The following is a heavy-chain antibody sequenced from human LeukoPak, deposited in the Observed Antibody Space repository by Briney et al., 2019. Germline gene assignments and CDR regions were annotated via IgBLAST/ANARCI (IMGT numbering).Heavy chain of an antibody. D-gene: IGHD1-1*01. CDR1: GFTFSGYS. CDR2: ISSSSINI. V-gene: IGHV3-48*01. J-gene: IGHJ4*02. Sequence: GGSLRLSCATSGFTFSGYSMNWVRQAPGKGLEWISYISSSSINIHYGDSVKGRFTISRDNAENSLYLQMNSLRAEDTAVYYCARDSIQLWPNAIDFWGQGTLVTVSS. CDR3: ARDSIQLWPNAIDF.